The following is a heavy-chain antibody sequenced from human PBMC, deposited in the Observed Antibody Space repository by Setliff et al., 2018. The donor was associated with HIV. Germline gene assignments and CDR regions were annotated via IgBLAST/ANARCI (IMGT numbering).Heavy chain of an antibody. D-gene: IGHD4-17*01. CDR1: GFIFNDYW. Sequence: GGSLRLSCAASGFIFNDYWMAWARQAPGKGLEWVAHINRDGDQKNYVDSVKGRFIISRDNAKNPVYLHMNSLRVEDTAVYYCARDDYLDGRWGQGTMVTVSS. CDR3: ARDDYLDGR. CDR2: INRDGDQK. V-gene: IGHV3-7*03. J-gene: IGHJ4*02.